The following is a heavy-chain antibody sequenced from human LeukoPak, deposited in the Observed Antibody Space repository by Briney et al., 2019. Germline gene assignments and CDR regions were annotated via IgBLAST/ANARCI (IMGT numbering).Heavy chain of an antibody. CDR3: ARGPFNYAGY. Sequence: PSETLSLTCAIYGGSFSGYYWSWIREPPGKGLEWIGEINHSGSTNYNPSLKSRVTISVDTSENQFSLKLSSVTAADTAVYYCARGPFNYAGYWGQGTLVTVSS. CDR2: INHSGST. CDR1: GGSFSGYY. J-gene: IGHJ4*02. V-gene: IGHV4-34*01.